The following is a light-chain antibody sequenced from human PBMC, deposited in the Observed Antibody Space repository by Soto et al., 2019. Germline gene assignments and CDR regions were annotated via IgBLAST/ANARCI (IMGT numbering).Light chain of an antibody. Sequence: QSVLTQPASVSGSPGKSITISCIGTSSDVGGYNYVSWYQQHPGKAPKLMIYEVSHRPSGVSNRFSCSKSGNTASLNIAGVQAEDEADYYCSSYTSCRTWVFGGGAKLTVL. CDR1: SSDVGGYNY. J-gene: IGLJ3*02. V-gene: IGLV2-14*01. CDR2: EVS. CDR3: SSYTSCRTWV.